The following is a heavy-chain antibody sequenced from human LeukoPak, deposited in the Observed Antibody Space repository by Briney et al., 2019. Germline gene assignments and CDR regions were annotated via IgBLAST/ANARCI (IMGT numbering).Heavy chain of an antibody. Sequence: PGGSLRLSCAASGFTFSSYSMNWVRQAPGKGLEWVSSISSSSSYIYYADSVKGRFTISRDNAKNSLYLQMNSLRAEDTAVYYCARGSWCSRTSGYFDYRGQGTLVTVSS. CDR3: ARGSWCSRTSGYFDY. J-gene: IGHJ4*02. CDR1: GFTFSSYS. D-gene: IGHD2-2*01. CDR2: ISSSSSYI. V-gene: IGHV3-21*01.